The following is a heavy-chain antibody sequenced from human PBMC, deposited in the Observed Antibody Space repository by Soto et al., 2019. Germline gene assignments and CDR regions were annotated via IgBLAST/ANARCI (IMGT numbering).Heavy chain of an antibody. V-gene: IGHV1-3*01. CDR2: INAGNGNT. J-gene: IGHJ6*02. CDR1: GYTFTSYA. Sequence: ASVKVSCKASGYTFTSYAMHWVRQAPGQRLEWMGWINAGNGNTKYSQKFQGRVTITRDTSASTAYMELSSLRSEDTAVYYCTSPDYSGSGTYYTPLDYYYDMDVWGQGTTVTVSS. CDR3: TSPDYSGSGTYYTPLDYYYDMDV. D-gene: IGHD3-10*01.